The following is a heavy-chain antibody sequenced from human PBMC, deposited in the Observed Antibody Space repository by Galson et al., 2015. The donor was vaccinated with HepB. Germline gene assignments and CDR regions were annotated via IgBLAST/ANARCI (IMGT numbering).Heavy chain of an antibody. CDR1: GGSISSGGYS. V-gene: IGHV4-30-2*01. J-gene: IGHJ4*02. CDR2: IYHSGST. CDR3: ASSGYCSGGSCLPFDY. Sequence: TLSLTCAVSGGSISSGGYSWSWIRQPPGKGLEWIGYIYHSGSTYYNPSLKSRVTISVDRSKNQFSLKLSSVTAADTAVYYCASSGYCSGGSCLPFDYWGQGTLVTVSS. D-gene: IGHD2-15*01.